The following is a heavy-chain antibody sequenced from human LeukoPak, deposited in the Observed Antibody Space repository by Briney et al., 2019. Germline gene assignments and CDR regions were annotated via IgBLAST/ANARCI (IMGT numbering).Heavy chain of an antibody. D-gene: IGHD1-26*01. CDR1: GGSISSYY. J-gene: IGHJ4*02. Sequence: SETLSLTCTVSGGSISSYYWSWIRQPAGKGLEWIGRIYTSGSTNYNPSLKSRVTMSVDTSKNQFSPKLSSVTAADTAVYYCARDGPSIVGAPLFGYWGQGTLVTVSS. CDR2: IYTSGST. CDR3: ARDGPSIVGAPLFGY. V-gene: IGHV4-4*07.